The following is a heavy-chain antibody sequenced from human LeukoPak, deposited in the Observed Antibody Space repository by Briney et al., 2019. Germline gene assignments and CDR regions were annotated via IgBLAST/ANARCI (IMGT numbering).Heavy chain of an antibody. CDR1: EFXFSSYA. V-gene: IGHV3-23*01. J-gene: IGHJ6*02. Sequence: PGGSLRLSCAASEFXFSSYAIQWVRQAPGKGLEWVSGISASGGNTWYADSVKGRFTISRDNSKNTLYLQMNSLRAEDTAVYYCAKYVSARGPPYALAVWGQGTTVTVSS. CDR3: AKYVSARGPPYALAV. CDR2: ISASGGNT. D-gene: IGHD2/OR15-2a*01.